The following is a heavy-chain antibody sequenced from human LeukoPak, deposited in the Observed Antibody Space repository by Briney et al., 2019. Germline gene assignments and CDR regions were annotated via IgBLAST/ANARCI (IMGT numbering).Heavy chain of an antibody. Sequence: ASVKVSCKASGYTFTGYYMHWVRQAPGQGLEWMGWINPNSGGTNYAQKLQGRVTMTTDTSTSTAYMELRSLRSDDTAAYYCARGEGYCSSTSCSEGDYWGQGTLVTVSS. D-gene: IGHD2-2*01. CDR1: GYTFTGYY. CDR3: ARGEGYCSSTSCSEGDY. V-gene: IGHV1-2*02. CDR2: INPNSGGT. J-gene: IGHJ4*02.